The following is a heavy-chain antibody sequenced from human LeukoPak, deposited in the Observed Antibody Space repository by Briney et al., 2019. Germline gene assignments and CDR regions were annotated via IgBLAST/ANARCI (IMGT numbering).Heavy chain of an antibody. Sequence: SETLSLTCAVYGGSFSGYYWSWIRQPPGKGLEWMGEINHSGSTNYNPSLKSRVTISVDTSKNQFSLKLSSVTAADTAVYYCARGRYGDHYGMDVWGKGTTVTVSS. J-gene: IGHJ6*04. CDR2: INHSGST. CDR1: GGSFSGYY. CDR3: ARGRYGDHYGMDV. V-gene: IGHV4-34*01. D-gene: IGHD4-17*01.